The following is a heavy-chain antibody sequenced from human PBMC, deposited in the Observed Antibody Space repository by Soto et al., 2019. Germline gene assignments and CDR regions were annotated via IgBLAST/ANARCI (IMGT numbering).Heavy chain of an antibody. D-gene: IGHD3-16*01. V-gene: IGHV4-4*02. CDR1: GASITSGHW. Sequence: QVQLQESGPRLVRPSGALSLTCSVSGASITSGHWWTWVRQSPGKGLEWIGEISDRGSAHYNPSLKSRVSLSVDKSQNQFSLRLTSVTAADTAIYYCTRSTHAMNGGSHYMALDDDLVTGMDVWGPGTTVTVSS. J-gene: IGHJ6*02. CDR3: TRSTHAMNGGSHYMALDDDLVTGMDV. CDR2: ISDRGSA.